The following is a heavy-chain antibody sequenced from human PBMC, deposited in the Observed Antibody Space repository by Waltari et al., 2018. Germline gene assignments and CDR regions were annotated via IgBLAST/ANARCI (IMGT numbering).Heavy chain of an antibody. Sequence: QVQLVQSGAEVKKPGTSVKISFKASGYIFTTYHVYWVRQAHGEGLQYMGAINPSDGGTHYAQRFRGRVTMTRATSTSTVYMEIHSLRVEDTAVYYCSRDGLEYYYGMDVWGQGTTVTVSS. D-gene: IGHD3-16*01. CDR3: SRDGLEYYYGMDV. V-gene: IGHV1-46*03. CDR1: GYIFTTYH. J-gene: IGHJ6*02. CDR2: INPSDGGT.